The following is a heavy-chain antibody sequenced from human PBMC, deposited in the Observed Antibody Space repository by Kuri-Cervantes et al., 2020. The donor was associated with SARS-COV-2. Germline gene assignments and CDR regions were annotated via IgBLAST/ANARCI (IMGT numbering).Heavy chain of an antibody. V-gene: IGHV3-21*01. CDR2: ISSSSSYI. J-gene: IGHJ4*02. CDR1: GFTFSSYS. Sequence: GESLKISCAASGFTFSSYSMNWVRQAPGKGLEWVSSISSSSSYIYYADSVKDRFTNSRDNAQNSLYLQMNSLRAEDTAVYYCARDSSGYYRLDYWGQGTLVPSPQ. D-gene: IGHD3-22*01. CDR3: ARDSSGYYRLDY.